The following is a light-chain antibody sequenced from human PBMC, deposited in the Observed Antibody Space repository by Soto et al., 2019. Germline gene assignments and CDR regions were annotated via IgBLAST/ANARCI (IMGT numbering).Light chain of an antibody. J-gene: IGLJ2*01. CDR3: CSYAGSSSYVV. V-gene: IGLV2-23*01. Sequence: QSVLTQPASVSGSPGQSITLSCTGTSSDVGSYNLVSWYQLHPGKAPKLMIYEGTKRPSGVSNRFSGSKSGSTASLTISGLQAEDEADYHCCSYAGSSSYVVFGGGTKLTVL. CDR2: EGT. CDR1: SSDVGSYNL.